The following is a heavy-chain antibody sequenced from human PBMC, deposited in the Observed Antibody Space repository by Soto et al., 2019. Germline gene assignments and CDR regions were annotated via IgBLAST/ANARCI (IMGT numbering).Heavy chain of an antibody. V-gene: IGHV4-4*02. D-gene: IGHD3-16*01. CDR1: SGSISSTNW. CDR3: GRALRGFSAFDI. CDR2: IYHSGSI. Sequence: QVQLQESGPGLVKPSGTLSLTCTVSSGSISSTNWWSWVRQPPGKGLEWIGEIYHSGSINYNPSLNSRVTISVDKSKNHFSLTLSSVTAADTAEYYCGRALRGFSAFDIWGQGTLVTVSS. J-gene: IGHJ3*02.